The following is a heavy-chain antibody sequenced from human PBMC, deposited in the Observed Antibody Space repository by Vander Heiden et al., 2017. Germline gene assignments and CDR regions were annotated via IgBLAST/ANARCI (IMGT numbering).Heavy chain of an antibody. D-gene: IGHD2-2*01. Sequence: EVQLVESGGGLVQPGGSLRLSCAASGFTFSSYSMHWVRQAPGKGLEWVSYISSSSSTIYYADSVKGRFTISRDNAKNSLYLQMNSLRDEDTAVYYCARGGYCSSTSCAGLDYWGQGTLVTVSS. CDR3: ARGGYCSSTSCAGLDY. J-gene: IGHJ4*02. CDR1: GFTFSSYS. CDR2: ISSSSSTI. V-gene: IGHV3-48*02.